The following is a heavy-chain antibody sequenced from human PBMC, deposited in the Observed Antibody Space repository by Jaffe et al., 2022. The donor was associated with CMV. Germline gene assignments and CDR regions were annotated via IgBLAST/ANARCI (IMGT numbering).Heavy chain of an antibody. CDR3: ARDVVVVTAIPHYGMDV. V-gene: IGHV1-46*01. D-gene: IGHD2-21*02. Sequence: QVQLVQSGAEVKKPGASVKVSCKASGYTFTSYYMHWVRQAPGQGLEWMGIINPSGGSTSYAQKFQGRVTMTRDTSTSTVYMELSSLRSEDTAVYYCARDVVVVTAIPHYGMDVWGQGTTVTVSS. J-gene: IGHJ6*02. CDR2: INPSGGST. CDR1: GYTFTSYY.